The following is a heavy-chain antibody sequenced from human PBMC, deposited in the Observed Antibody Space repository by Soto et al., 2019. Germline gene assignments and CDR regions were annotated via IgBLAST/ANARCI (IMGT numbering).Heavy chain of an antibody. D-gene: IGHD4-17*01. CDR1: GYTFTIYW. Sequence: GESLKTYCQGPGYTFTIYWIGWVRQMPGKGLEWRGINYPSNSDTRSSPSFQGQVTISADQSINTAYLQWDSLKASDTAIYYCARPANTVADHFDLWGQGTPVTVSS. V-gene: IGHV5-51*01. CDR2: NYPSNSDT. CDR3: ARPANTVADHFDL. J-gene: IGHJ4*02.